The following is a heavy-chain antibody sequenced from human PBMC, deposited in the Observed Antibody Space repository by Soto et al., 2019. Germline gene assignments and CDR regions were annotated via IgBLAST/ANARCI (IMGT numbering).Heavy chain of an antibody. CDR3: DRARTYYYDISGYYYSGYYYYGQDV. V-gene: IGHV4-30-4*02. Sequence: SETLSLTCTVSGGSISSGDYYWSWIRQPPGKCLEWIGYIYYSGSTYYNPSLKSRVTISVDTSKNDFSMKLISFTAADTAVYYCDRARTYYYDISGYYYSGYYYYGQDVWAQGTTDPVSS. D-gene: IGHD3-22*01. J-gene: IGHJ6*02. CDR1: GGSISSGDYY. CDR2: IYYSGST.